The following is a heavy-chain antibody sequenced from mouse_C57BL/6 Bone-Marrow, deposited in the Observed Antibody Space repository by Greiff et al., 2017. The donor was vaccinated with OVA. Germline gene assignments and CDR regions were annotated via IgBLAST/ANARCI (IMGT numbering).Heavy chain of an antibody. CDR1: GFNIKDDY. D-gene: IGHD1-1*01. CDR2: IDPENGDT. J-gene: IGHJ4*01. V-gene: IGHV14-4*01. Sequence: EVHLVESGAELVRPGASVKLSCTASGFNIKDDYMHWVKQRPEQGLEWIGWIDPENGDTEYASKFQGKATITADTSSNTAYLQLSSLTSEDTAVYYCTTLTDYYGSSPYAMDYWGQGTSVTVSS. CDR3: TTLTDYYGSSPYAMDY.